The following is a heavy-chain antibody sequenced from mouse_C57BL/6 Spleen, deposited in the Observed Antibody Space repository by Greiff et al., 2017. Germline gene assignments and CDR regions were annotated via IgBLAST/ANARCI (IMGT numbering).Heavy chain of an antibody. J-gene: IGHJ4*01. CDR3: ARGVEAMDY. D-gene: IGHD1-1*01. V-gene: IGHV5-16*01. CDR1: GFTFSDYY. Sequence: EVTLVESEGGLVQPGSSMKLSCPASGFTFSDYYMAWVRQVPEKGLEWVANINYDGSSTYYLDSLKSRFIISRDNAKNILYLQMSSLKSEDTATYYCARGVEAMDYRGQGTSVTVSS. CDR2: INYDGSST.